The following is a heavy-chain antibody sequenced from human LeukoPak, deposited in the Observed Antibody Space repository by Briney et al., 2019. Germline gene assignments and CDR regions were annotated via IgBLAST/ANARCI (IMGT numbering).Heavy chain of an antibody. CDR1: GYSINSGYY. V-gene: IGHV4-38-2*02. Sequence: KPSETLSLTCAVSGYSINSGYYWGWIRQPPGKGLEWIGEINHSGSTNYNPSLKSRVTISVDTSKNQFSLKLSSVTAADTAVYYCAREHGQWLADYWGQGTLVTVSS. CDR3: AREHGQWLADY. J-gene: IGHJ4*02. CDR2: INHSGST. D-gene: IGHD6-19*01.